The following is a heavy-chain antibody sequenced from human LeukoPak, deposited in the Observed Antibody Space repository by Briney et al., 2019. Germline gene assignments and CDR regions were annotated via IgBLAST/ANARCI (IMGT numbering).Heavy chain of an antibody. CDR3: ARQSSSSGGLDYYYYYMDV. CDR2: IYYSGST. CDR1: GGSISSGDYY. D-gene: IGHD6-6*01. J-gene: IGHJ6*03. V-gene: IGHV4-30-4*08. Sequence: PSETLSLTCTVSGGSISSGDYYWSWIRQPPGKGLEWIGYIYYSGSTYYNPSLKSRVTIPVDTSKNQFSLKLRSVTAADTAVYYCARQSSSSGGLDYYYYYMDVWGKGTTVTVSS.